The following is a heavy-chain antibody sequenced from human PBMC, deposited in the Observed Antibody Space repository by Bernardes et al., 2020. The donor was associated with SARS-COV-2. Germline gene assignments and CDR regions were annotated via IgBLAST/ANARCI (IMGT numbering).Heavy chain of an antibody. J-gene: IGHJ3*02. Sequence: GGSLRLSCAASGFTFSNFVMSWVRQAPGKGLEWVSSISGSSVTTYYSNSVKGRFTISRDNSKNTLSLQMNSLSAEDTAVYYCARGAYSLNKSGPRSVFDIWGQATMVTVSS. CDR3: ARGAYSLNKSGPRSVFDI. CDR1: GFTFSNFV. V-gene: IGHV3-23*01. CDR2: ISGSSVTT. D-gene: IGHD1-26*01.